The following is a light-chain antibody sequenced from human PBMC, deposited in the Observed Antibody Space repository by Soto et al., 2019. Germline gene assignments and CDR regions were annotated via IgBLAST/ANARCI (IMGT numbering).Light chain of an antibody. V-gene: IGKV3-15*01. CDR3: QQYNYWPPVT. CDR2: GAS. CDR1: QTISSD. Sequence: EIVMTQSPATLSVSPGERATLSCRASQTISSDLAWYQQKPGQAPRLLIYGASTRATGIPARFSGSGSGTEFTLTISSLQSEDFAVYYCQQYNYWPPVTFGGGNKVEI. J-gene: IGKJ4*01.